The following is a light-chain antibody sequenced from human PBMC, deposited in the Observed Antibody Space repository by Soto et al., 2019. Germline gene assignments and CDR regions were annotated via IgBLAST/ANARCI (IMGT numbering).Light chain of an antibody. Sequence: EIVLTQSPGTLSLSPGERATLSCRASQSVSSSYLAWYQQKPGQAPRLLIYAASTRATGIPGRFSGSGSGTEFTLTISSLQSEDFVVYYCQQYNNWPRTVGQGTKVDIK. J-gene: IGKJ1*01. CDR3: QQYNNWPRT. CDR1: QSVSSSY. CDR2: AAS. V-gene: IGKV3-15*01.